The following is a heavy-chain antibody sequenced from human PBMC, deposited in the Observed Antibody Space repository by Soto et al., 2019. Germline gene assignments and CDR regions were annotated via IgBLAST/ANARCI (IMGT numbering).Heavy chain of an antibody. Sequence: EVQLVESGGGLIQPGGSLRLSCAASGFTFSSYSMNWVRQAPGKGLEWISYISSSDINIYYADSVKGRFTISRDIVKNSLYLQMNSLRAEDTAVYYCARDYGDYVPRNDYWGQGTLVTVSS. V-gene: IGHV3-48*01. CDR3: ARDYGDYVPRNDY. J-gene: IGHJ4*02. D-gene: IGHD4-17*01. CDR1: GFTFSSYS. CDR2: ISSSDINI.